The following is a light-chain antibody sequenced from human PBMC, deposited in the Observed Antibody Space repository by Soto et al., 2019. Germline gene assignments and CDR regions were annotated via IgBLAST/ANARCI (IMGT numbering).Light chain of an antibody. Sequence: EIVMTQSPATLSVSPGERATLSCRASQSVSSNLAWYQQKPGQAPRLLMYGASTRATGIPDRFSGSGSGTGFTLTISSLQSEDFAVYYCQQHNNLPPWTFRQGTKVEIK. CDR2: GAS. V-gene: IGKV3-15*01. CDR3: QQHNNLPPWT. CDR1: QSVSSN. J-gene: IGKJ1*01.